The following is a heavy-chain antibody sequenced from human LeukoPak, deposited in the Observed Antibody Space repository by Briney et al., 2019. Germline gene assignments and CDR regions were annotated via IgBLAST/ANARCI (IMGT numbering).Heavy chain of an antibody. V-gene: IGHV1-69*05. J-gene: IGHJ3*02. D-gene: IGHD3-22*01. CDR3: ARDRVSYYYDSSGYLVGAFVI. Sequence: GSSVKVSCKASGGTFSSYAISWVRQAPGQGLEWMGGIIAIFGTANYAQKFQGRVTITTDESTSTAYMELSSLRSEDTAVYYCARDRVSYYYDSSGYLVGAFVIWGQGTMVTVSS. CDR2: IIAIFGTA. CDR1: GGTFSSYA.